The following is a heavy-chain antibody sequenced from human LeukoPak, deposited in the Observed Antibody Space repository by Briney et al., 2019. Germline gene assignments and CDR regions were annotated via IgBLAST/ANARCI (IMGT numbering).Heavy chain of an antibody. J-gene: IGHJ4*02. Sequence: GGSLRLSCAAFGFTFRSYWMSWVRQAQGKGLEWVANIKQDGSEKYYVGSVKGRFTISRDNARNSLYLQMDSLRADDTAVYYCARDGEPFDYWGQGTLVTVSS. CDR3: ARDGEPFDY. CDR1: GFTFRSYW. CDR2: IKQDGSEK. V-gene: IGHV3-7*01.